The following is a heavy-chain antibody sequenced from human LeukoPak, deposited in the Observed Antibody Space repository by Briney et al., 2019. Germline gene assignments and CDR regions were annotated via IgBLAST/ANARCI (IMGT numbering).Heavy chain of an antibody. CDR3: ARLPRGDGYNDAFDI. D-gene: IGHD5-24*01. V-gene: IGHV4-39*01. Sequence: SETLSLTCTVSGGSISSSSYYWGWIRQPPGKGLEWIGTIYYSGSTYYNPSLKSRVAMSVDTSKNQFSLNLSSVTAADTAVYHCARLPRGDGYNDAFDIWGQGAVVTVSS. CDR1: GGSISSSSYY. J-gene: IGHJ3*02. CDR2: IYYSGST.